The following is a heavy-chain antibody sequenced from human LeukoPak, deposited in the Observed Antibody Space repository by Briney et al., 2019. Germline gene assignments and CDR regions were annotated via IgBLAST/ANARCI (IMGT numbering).Heavy chain of an antibody. D-gene: IGHD2-15*01. CDR3: ARDDDCSGGSSWTLYP. Sequence: SETLSLTCAVYGGSLSGYSWSWIRQPPGKGLEWIGEVNHSGSTNYNPSLKSRVTISVDTSSNQFSLKLTSVTAADTAVYYCARDDDCSGGSSWTLYPWGQGTLVTVSS. CDR1: GGSLSGYS. J-gene: IGHJ5*02. V-gene: IGHV4-34*01. CDR2: VNHSGST.